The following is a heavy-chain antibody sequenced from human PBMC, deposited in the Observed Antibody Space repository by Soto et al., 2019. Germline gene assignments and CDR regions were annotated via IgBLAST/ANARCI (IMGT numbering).Heavy chain of an antibody. CDR2: IIPIFGTA. Sequence: QVQLVQSGAEVKKPGSSVKVSCKASGGTFSSYAISWVRQAPGLGLEWMGGIIPIFGTANYAQKFQGRVTITADESTSTAYMELSSLRSEDTAVYYCARDHGGSYSHYYYYGMDVWGQGTTVTVSS. D-gene: IGHD1-26*01. CDR1: GGTFSSYA. V-gene: IGHV1-69*01. CDR3: ARDHGGSYSHYYYYGMDV. J-gene: IGHJ6*02.